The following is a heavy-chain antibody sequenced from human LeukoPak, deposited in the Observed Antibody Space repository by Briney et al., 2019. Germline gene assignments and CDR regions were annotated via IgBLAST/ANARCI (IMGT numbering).Heavy chain of an antibody. CDR3: ATYRGYPVDY. V-gene: IGHV3-30*07. CDR1: GFTFSSYA. J-gene: IGHJ4*02. D-gene: IGHD6-13*01. CDR2: ISYDGSNK. Sequence: GGSLRLSCAASGFTFSSYAMHWVRQAPGKGLEWVAVISYDGSNKYYADSVKGRFTISRDNGKNTLYLQMNSLRAEDTAVYYCATYRGYPVDYWGQGTLVTVSS.